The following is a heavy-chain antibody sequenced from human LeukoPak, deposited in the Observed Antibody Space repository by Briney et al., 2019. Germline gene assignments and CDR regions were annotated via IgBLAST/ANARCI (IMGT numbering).Heavy chain of an antibody. J-gene: IGHJ3*02. Sequence: SETLSLTCSVSGGSISRHFWSWIRQPPGKGLDWIAFIHYSGRTKYNPSLQSRVTISIDTSENNFSLKLTSVTAADTAVYYCARLLDNDSSGDPDTFDMWGRGTVVSVSS. CDR1: GGSISRHF. CDR2: IHYSGRT. V-gene: IGHV4-59*11. D-gene: IGHD3-22*01. CDR3: ARLLDNDSSGDPDTFDM.